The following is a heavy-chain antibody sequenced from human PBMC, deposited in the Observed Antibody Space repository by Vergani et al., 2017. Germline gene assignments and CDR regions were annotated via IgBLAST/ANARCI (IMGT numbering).Heavy chain of an antibody. CDR1: GYTFTSYG. CDR3: ARDNYGSRPDY. J-gene: IGHJ4*02. CDR2: INPSGGST. V-gene: IGHV1-46*01. D-gene: IGHD3-10*01. Sequence: QVQLVQSGAEVKRPGASVKVSCKASGYTFTSYGISWVRQAPGQGLEWMGIINPSGGSTSYAQKFQGRVTMTRDTSTSTVYMELSSLRSEDTAVYYCARDNYGSRPDYWGQGTLVTVSS.